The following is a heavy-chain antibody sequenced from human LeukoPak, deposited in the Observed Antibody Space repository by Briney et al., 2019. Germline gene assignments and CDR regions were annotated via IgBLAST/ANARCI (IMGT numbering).Heavy chain of an antibody. V-gene: IGHV4-39*01. CDR2: IYYSGPT. Sequence: SETLSLTCTVSGGTISSSSYYWGWIRQPPGKGREGRGSIYYSGPTYYNPSLKSRVTISVDKSKSQFSLRLTSVTAADTAVYYCARHVRFLEWLSSYYFDYWGQGTLVTVS. D-gene: IGHD3-3*01. CDR1: GGTISSSSYY. J-gene: IGHJ4*02. CDR3: ARHVRFLEWLSSYYFDY.